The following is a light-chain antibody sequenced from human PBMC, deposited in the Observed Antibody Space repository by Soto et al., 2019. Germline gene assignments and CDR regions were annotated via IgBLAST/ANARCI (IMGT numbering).Light chain of an antibody. Sequence: QSVLTQPASVSGSPGQSVTISCTGTSTDVGSFNLVSWFQQHPGKAPRLIIYEVTKRPSGVSNRYSGSKSGNSASLTISGLQADDEADYYCCSLTTSHTYVFGSGTKVTVL. V-gene: IGLV2-14*02. CDR3: CSLTTSHTYV. CDR1: STDVGSFNL. CDR2: EVT. J-gene: IGLJ1*01.